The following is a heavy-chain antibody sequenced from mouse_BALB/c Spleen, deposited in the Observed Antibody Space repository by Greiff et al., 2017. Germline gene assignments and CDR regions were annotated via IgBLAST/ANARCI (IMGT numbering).Heavy chain of an antibody. Sequence: EVQLQQSGPELVKPGASVKISCKASGYTFTDYNMHWVKQSHGKSLEWIGYIYPYNGGTGYNQKFKSKATLTVDNSSSTAYMELRSLTSEDSAVYYCAREAAYYRYDVAYWGQGTLVTVSA. D-gene: IGHD2-14*01. J-gene: IGHJ3*01. CDR1: GYTFTDYN. V-gene: IGHV1S29*02. CDR3: AREAAYYRYDVAY. CDR2: IYPYNGGT.